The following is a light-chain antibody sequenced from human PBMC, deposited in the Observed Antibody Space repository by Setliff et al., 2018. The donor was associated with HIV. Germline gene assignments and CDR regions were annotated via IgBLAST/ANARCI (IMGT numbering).Light chain of an antibody. Sequence: QSVLTQPASVSGSPGQSITISCTGTSSDVGGYSYVSWYQQHPGKAPKLIIYEVSNRPSGVSNRFSGSTSGNTASLTISGLQAEDEADYFCCSFTTSDTWVFGGGTKVTVL. CDR3: CSFTTSDTWV. CDR2: EVS. J-gene: IGLJ3*02. CDR1: SSDVGGYSY. V-gene: IGLV2-14*01.